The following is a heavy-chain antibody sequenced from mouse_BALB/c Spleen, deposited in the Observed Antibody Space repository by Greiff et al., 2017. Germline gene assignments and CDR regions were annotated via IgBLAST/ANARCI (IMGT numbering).Heavy chain of an antibody. Sequence: QVQLKQPGAELVMPGASVKMSCKASGYTFTDYWMHWVKQRPGQGLEWIGAIDTSDSYTSYNQKFKGKATLTVDTSSSTAYMQLSSLTSEDSAVYYCTRGDGYYGQMDYWGQGTSVTVSS. V-gene: IGHV1S127*01. CDR3: TRGDGYYGQMDY. D-gene: IGHD2-3*01. CDR2: IDTSDSYT. J-gene: IGHJ4*01. CDR1: GYTFTDYW.